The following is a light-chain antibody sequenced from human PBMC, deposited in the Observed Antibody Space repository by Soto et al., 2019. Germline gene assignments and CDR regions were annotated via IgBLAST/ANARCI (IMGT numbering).Light chain of an antibody. Sequence: EIVLTQSPAPLSVSPGERATLSCRASQSVSSNLAWYQQKPGQAPRLLIYGAATRATGIPARFSGSGSGTEFTLTISSLQSEDFAVYYCQRYNNWPPYTFGQGTKVDIK. V-gene: IGKV3-15*01. CDR3: QRYNNWPPYT. CDR1: QSVSSN. J-gene: IGKJ2*01. CDR2: GAA.